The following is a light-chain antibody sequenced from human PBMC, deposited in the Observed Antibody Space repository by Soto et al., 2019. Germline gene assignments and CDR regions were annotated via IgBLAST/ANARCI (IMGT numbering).Light chain of an antibody. J-gene: IGKJ4*01. V-gene: IGKV1-27*01. CDR1: QGITTY. Sequence: DIPLTQSPSSLSAPVGDRVTITCRASQGITTYLAWYQQKPGKVPNLLIYGAYKLYSGVPSRFSGSGSGTHFTLTISGLRPEDVATYYCQYSNRAPLTFGGGTKVEI. CDR3: QYSNRAPLT. CDR2: GAY.